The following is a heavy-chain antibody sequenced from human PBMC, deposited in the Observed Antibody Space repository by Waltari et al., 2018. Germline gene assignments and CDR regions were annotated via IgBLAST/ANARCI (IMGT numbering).Heavy chain of an antibody. CDR3: ARSQTLQGNSGWVY. Sequence: QVQLVQSGAEVKKPGASVKVSCKASGYTFTSYAMHWVRQAPGQRLEWMGWINAGNGNTKYSQKFQGRVTSTRDTSASTAYMELSSLRSEDTAVYYCARSQTLQGNSGWVYWGQGTLVTVSS. J-gene: IGHJ4*02. CDR1: GYTFTSYA. D-gene: IGHD6-19*01. V-gene: IGHV1-3*01. CDR2: INAGNGNT.